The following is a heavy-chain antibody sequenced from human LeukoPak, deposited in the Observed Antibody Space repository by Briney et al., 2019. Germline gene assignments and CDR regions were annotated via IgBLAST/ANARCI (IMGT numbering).Heavy chain of an antibody. CDR1: GGSISSGDYY. CDR3: AREESGYVDY. D-gene: IGHD3-3*01. V-gene: IGHV4-30-4*08. J-gene: IGHJ4*02. CDR2: ISYSGST. Sequence: SQTLSLTCTVFGGSISSGDYYWSWIRQPPGKGLQWIGYISYSGSTYYNPSLESRVTISVGMSKNQLSLKLYSVTAADTAVYYCAREESGYVDYWGQGTPVTVYS.